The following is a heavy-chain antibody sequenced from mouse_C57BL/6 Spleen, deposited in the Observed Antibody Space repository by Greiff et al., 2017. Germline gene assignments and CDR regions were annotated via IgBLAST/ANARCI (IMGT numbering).Heavy chain of an antibody. Sequence: QVQLQQSGAELVRPGASVTLSCKASGYTFTDYEMHWVKQTPVHGLEWIGAIDPETGGTAYNQKFKGKAILTADKSSSTAYMELRSLTSEDSAVYYCTRTNGSRYGWFAYWGQGTLVTVSA. CDR1: GYTFTDYE. CDR2: IDPETGGT. CDR3: TRTNGSRYGWFAY. D-gene: IGHD1-1*01. J-gene: IGHJ3*01. V-gene: IGHV1-15*01.